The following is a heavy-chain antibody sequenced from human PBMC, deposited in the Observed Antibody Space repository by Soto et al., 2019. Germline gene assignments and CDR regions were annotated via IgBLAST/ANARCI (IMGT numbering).Heavy chain of an antibody. CDR2: IIPIFGTA. CDR3: ARGAWITAQYNWFDP. V-gene: IGHV1-69*06. CDR1: GGTFSSYA. Sequence: SVKVSCKASGGTFSSYAISWVRQAPGQGLEWMGGIIPIFGTANYAQKFQGRVTITAHKSTSTAYMELSSLRSEDTAVYYRARGAWITAQYNWFDPWGQGPLAPAS. D-gene: IGHD3-16*01. J-gene: IGHJ5*02.